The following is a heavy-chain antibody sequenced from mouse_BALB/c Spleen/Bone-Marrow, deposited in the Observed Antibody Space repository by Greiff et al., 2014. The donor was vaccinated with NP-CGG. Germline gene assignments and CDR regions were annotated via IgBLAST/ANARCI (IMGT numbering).Heavy chain of an antibody. CDR3: AIYYYGSSGFAY. D-gene: IGHD1-1*01. CDR2: IDPANGNT. Sequence: VQLQQSGAELVKPGASVKLSRTASGFNIKDTYMHWVKQRPEQGLEWIGRIDPANGNTKYGPKFQGKATITADASSNTAYLQLSSLTSEDTAVYYCAIYYYGSSGFAYWGQGTLVTVSA. J-gene: IGHJ3*01. V-gene: IGHV14-3*02. CDR1: GFNIKDTY.